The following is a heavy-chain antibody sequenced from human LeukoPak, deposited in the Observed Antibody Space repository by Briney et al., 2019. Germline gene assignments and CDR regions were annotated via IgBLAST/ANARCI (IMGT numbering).Heavy chain of an antibody. CDR2: INPNSGGT. J-gene: IGHJ4*02. V-gene: IGHV1-2*02. Sequence: ASVKVSCKASGYTFTGYYMHWVRQALGQGLEWMGWINPNSGGTNYAQKFQGRVTMTRDTSISTAYMELSRLRSDDTAVYYCANLMRGYSGYADYWGQGTLVTVSS. CDR1: GYTFTGYY. CDR3: ANLMRGYSGYADY. D-gene: IGHD5-12*01.